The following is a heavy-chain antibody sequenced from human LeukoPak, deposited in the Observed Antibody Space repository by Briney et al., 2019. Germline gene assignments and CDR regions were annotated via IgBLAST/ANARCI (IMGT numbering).Heavy chain of an antibody. Sequence: GGSLRLSCAASGLTFSGYTMHWVRQAPGKGLEWVAIISYDGGNKNYADSVKGRFTISRDNSKNTVYLQMNSLRAEDTAVYYCARDLGAQYYYYAMDVWGQGTTVTVSS. J-gene: IGHJ6*02. CDR2: ISYDGGNK. CDR3: ARDLGAQYYYYAMDV. CDR1: GLTFSGYT. V-gene: IGHV3-30-3*01.